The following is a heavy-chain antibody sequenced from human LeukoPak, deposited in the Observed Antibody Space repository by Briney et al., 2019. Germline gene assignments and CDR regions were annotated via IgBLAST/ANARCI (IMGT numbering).Heavy chain of an antibody. CDR1: GFTFSSYS. V-gene: IGHV3-30*03. CDR2: ISYDGSNK. J-gene: IGHJ6*02. D-gene: IGHD1/OR15-1a*01. Sequence: GGSLRLSCAASGFTFSSYSMNWVRQAPGKGLEWVAVISYDGSNKYYADSVKGRFTISRDNSKNTLYLQMNSLRTEDTAVYYCGRIAINANNGMDVWGQGTTVTVSS. CDR3: GRIAINANNGMDV.